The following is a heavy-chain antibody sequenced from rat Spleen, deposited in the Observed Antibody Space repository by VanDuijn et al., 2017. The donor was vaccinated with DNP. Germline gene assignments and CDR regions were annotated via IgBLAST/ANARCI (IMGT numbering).Heavy chain of an antibody. CDR2: INKDSSTI. Sequence: EVKLVESGGGLVQPGSSLKLSCAASGFNFNDYWMGWVRQAPGKGLEWIGQINKDSSTISFRPSLKDKLTISRDSAQNTLYLQMSKRGSEDTAIDYCARGPNYGGYADYFDYWGQGVTVTVSS. V-gene: IGHV4-2*01. J-gene: IGHJ2*01. D-gene: IGHD1-11*01. CDR1: GFNFNDYW. CDR3: ARGPNYGGYADYFDY.